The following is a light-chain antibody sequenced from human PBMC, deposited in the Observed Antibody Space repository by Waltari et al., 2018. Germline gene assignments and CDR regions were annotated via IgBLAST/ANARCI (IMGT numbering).Light chain of an antibody. J-gene: IGKJ1*01. V-gene: IGKV3-15*01. CDR2: GAS. CDR1: QSVSSN. CDR3: QQYNNRPPMT. Sequence: EIVMTQSPATLSVSPGERATLSCRASQSVSSNLAWYQQKPGQAPRLLIYGASTSATGIPARFSGSGSGTEFTLTISSLQSEDFAVYYCQQYNNRPPMTFGQGTKVEIK.